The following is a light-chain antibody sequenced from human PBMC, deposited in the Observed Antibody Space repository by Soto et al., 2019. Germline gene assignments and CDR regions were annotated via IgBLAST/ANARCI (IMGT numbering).Light chain of an antibody. V-gene: IGKV3-11*01. J-gene: IGKJ4*01. CDR2: GAS. CDR1: ENVRTF. CDR3: QQFSSYPLT. Sequence: EVVLTQSPATLSLSPGERATLSCRASENVRTFVDWYQQKPGQAPRLLIYGASNRATGIPARFSGSGSGTDFTLTISRLEPEDFAVYYCQQFSSYPLTFGGGTKVEIK.